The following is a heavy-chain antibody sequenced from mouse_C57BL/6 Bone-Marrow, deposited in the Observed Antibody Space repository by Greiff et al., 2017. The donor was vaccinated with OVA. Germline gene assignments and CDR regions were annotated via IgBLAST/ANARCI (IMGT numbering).Heavy chain of an antibody. CDR1: GYTFTSYW. V-gene: IGHV1-5*01. J-gene: IGHJ1*03. D-gene: IGHD1-1*01. Sequence: EVQVVESGTVLARPGASVKMSCKTSGYTFTSYWMHWVKQRPGQGLEWIGAIYPGNSDTSYNQKFKGKANLTAVTSASTAYMELSSLSNEESAVYYCTQSVVATRYFDVWGTGTTVTVSS. CDR3: TQSVVATRYFDV. CDR2: IYPGNSDT.